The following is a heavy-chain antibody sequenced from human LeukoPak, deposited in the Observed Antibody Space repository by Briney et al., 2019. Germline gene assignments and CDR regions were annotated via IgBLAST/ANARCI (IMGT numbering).Heavy chain of an antibody. V-gene: IGHV7-4-1*02. D-gene: IGHD5-18*01. CDR3: ARDGDTAMVTFDSEHADGY. CDR1: GYTFTSYA. J-gene: IGHJ4*02. CDR2: INTNTGNP. Sequence: ASVKVSCKASGYTFTSYAMNWVRQAPGQGLEWMGWINTNTGNPTYAQGFTGRFVFSLDTSVSTAYLQISSLKAEDTAVYYCARDGDTAMVTFDSEHADGYWGQGTLVTVSS.